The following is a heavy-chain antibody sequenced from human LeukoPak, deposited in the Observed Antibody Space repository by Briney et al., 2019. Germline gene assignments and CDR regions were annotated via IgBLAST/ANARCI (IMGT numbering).Heavy chain of an antibody. CDR3: AREVFPDAFDI. D-gene: IGHD3-10*01. CDR1: GGSISSGGYY. J-gene: IGHJ3*02. CDR2: IYYSGST. Sequence: SETLSLTCTVSGGSISSGGYYWSWIRQHPGKGLEWIGYIYYSGSTYYNPSLKSRVTISVDTSKNQFSLKLSSVTAADTAVYYCAREVFPDAFDIWGQGTMVTVSS. V-gene: IGHV4-31*03.